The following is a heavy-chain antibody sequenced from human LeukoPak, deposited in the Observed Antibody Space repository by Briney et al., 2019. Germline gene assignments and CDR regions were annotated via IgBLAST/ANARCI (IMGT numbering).Heavy chain of an antibody. D-gene: IGHD3-3*01. CDR3: APGRLRFLEWLPRDYFDY. Sequence: ASVKVSCKVSGYALTDLSMHWVRQAPGKGLEWVGGFHPEHGEAIYAQKFQGRVTMTEDTSADTAYMELSSLRSEDTAVYYCAPGRLRFLEWLPRDYFDYWGQGTLVTVSS. J-gene: IGHJ4*02. V-gene: IGHV1-24*01. CDR1: GYALTDLS. CDR2: FHPEHGEA.